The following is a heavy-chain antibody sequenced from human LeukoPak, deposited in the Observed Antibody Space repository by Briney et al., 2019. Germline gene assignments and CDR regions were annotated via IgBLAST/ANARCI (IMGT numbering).Heavy chain of an antibody. Sequence: GGSLRLSCAASGFTFSSYGMHWVRQAPGKGLEWVAVISYDGSNKYYADSVKGRFTISRDNSKNTLSLQMNSLRAEDTAVYYCARGWPPDYWGQGTLVTVSS. CDR2: ISYDGSNK. V-gene: IGHV3-30*03. CDR1: GFTFSSYG. J-gene: IGHJ4*02. D-gene: IGHD6-13*01. CDR3: ARGWPPDY.